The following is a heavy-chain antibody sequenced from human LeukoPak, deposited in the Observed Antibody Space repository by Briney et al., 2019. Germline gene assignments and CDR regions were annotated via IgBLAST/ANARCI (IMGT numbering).Heavy chain of an antibody. CDR2: ISAGADST. V-gene: IGHV3-23*01. CDR3: ARGAYGDYNS. D-gene: IGHD4-17*01. J-gene: IGHJ4*02. Sequence: GGSLRLSCAASAFTFSSYAMSWVRQAPGKGLEWVSAISAGADSTYYADSVQGRFTISRDNSKHTLYLQMSGLRAEDTAVSFCARGAYGDYNSWGQGTLVTVSS. CDR1: AFTFSSYA.